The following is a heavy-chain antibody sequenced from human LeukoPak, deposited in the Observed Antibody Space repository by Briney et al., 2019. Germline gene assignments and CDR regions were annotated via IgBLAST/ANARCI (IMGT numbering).Heavy chain of an antibody. Sequence: GGSLRLSCAASGFTFSSYIMNWVRQAPGKGLEWVSYISSSSSTIYYADSVKGRFTISRDNAKNSLYLQMNSLRAEDTAVYYCARVGAVAGPQHIDYWGQGTLVTVSS. CDR3: ARVGAVAGPQHIDY. J-gene: IGHJ4*02. CDR2: ISSSSSTI. V-gene: IGHV3-48*01. CDR1: GFTFSSYI. D-gene: IGHD6-19*01.